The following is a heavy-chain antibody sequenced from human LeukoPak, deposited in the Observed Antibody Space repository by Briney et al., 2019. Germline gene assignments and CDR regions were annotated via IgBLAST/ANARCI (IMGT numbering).Heavy chain of an antibody. CDR2: IYYSGST. CDR1: GGSISSGGYY. CDR3: AMYQLLYGWFDP. J-gene: IGHJ5*02. V-gene: IGHV4-31*03. D-gene: IGHD2-2*02. Sequence: SETLSLTCTVSGGSISSGGYYWSWIRQHPGKGLEWIGYIYYSGSTYYNPSLKSRVTISVDTSKNQFSLKLSSVTAANTAVYYCAMYQLLYGWFDPWGQGTLVTVSS.